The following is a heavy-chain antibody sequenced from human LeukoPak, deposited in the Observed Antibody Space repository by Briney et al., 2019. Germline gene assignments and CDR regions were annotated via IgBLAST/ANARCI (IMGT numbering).Heavy chain of an antibody. CDR1: GFTFSSYG. J-gene: IGHJ4*02. CDR2: IWYDGSNK. CDR3: AKDYTTLGYFDY. V-gene: IGHV3-33*06. D-gene: IGHD3-16*01. Sequence: GGSLRLSCAASGFTFSSYGMHWVRQAPGKGLEWVAVIWYDGSNKYYADSVKGRFTISRDNSKNTLYLQMNSLRAEDTAVYYCAKDYTTLGYFDYWAREPWSPSPQ.